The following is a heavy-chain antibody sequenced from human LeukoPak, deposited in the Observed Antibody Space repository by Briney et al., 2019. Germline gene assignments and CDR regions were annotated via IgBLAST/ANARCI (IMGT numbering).Heavy chain of an antibody. V-gene: IGHV4-39*02. J-gene: IGHJ4*02. CDR3: ARSSGTGTFSY. Sequence: SETLSLTCTVSGDSISRSTYYWAWIRQPPGKGLEWIGSVYYGRSPYFNPSLKSRATISVDTSKNHFSLKMSSVTAADTAVYYCARSSGTGTFSYWGQGTLVTVSS. CDR2: VYYGRSP. CDR1: GDSISRSTYY. D-gene: IGHD6-25*01.